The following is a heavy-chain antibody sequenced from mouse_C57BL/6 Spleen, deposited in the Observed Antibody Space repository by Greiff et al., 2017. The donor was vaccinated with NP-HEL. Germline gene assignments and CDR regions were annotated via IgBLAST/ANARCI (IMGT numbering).Heavy chain of an antibody. J-gene: IGHJ1*03. CDR2: INPSNGGT. D-gene: IGHD2-5*01. CDR1: GYTFTSYW. V-gene: IGHV1-53*01. Sequence: QVQLQQPGTELVKPGASVKLSCKASGYTFTSYWMHWVKQRPGQGLEWIGNINPSNGGTNYNEKFKSKATLTVDKSSSTAYMQLSSLTSEDSAVYYCASYSNYVLYWYFDVWGTGTTVTVSS. CDR3: ASYSNYVLYWYFDV.